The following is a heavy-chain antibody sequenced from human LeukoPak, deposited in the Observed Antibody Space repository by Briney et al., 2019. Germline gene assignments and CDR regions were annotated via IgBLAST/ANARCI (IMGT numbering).Heavy chain of an antibody. CDR1: GFIFSSYS. V-gene: IGHV3-21*01. Sequence: GGSLRLSCAASGFIFSSYSLSWVRQAPGKGLDWVSSISTSSSYIYYADSVKGRFTISRHNAKNSLYLQMNSLRAEDTAVYYCARDVLAVAGMGVALDYWGQGTLVTVSS. J-gene: IGHJ4*02. CDR2: ISTSSSYI. CDR3: ARDVLAVAGMGVALDY. D-gene: IGHD6-19*01.